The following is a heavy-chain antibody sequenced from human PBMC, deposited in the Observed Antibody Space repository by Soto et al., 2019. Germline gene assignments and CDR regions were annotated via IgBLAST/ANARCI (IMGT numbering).Heavy chain of an antibody. J-gene: IGHJ6*02. V-gene: IGHV4-4*07. CDR1: GGSICSYF. CDR3: ARGPPYYYGMDV. Sequence: SDTLSISCTVSGGSICSYFWSWIRQPAGKGLEWIGRIYTSGSTNYNPSLKSRVTMSVDTSKNQFSLKLSSVTAADTAVYYCARGPPYYYGMDVWGQGTTVTVSS. CDR2: IYTSGST.